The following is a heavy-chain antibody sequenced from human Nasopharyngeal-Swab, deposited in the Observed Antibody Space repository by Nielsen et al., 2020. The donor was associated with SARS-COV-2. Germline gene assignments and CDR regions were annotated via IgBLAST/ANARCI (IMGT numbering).Heavy chain of an antibody. J-gene: IGHJ6*03. V-gene: IGHV2-26*01. CDR3: ARISSLYYYYMDV. CDR2: IFSNDEK. Sequence: WIRQAPGKALEWLAHIFSNDEKSYSTSLKSRLTISKDTSKSQVVLTMTNMDPVDTATYYCARISSLYYYYMDVWGKGTTVTVSS.